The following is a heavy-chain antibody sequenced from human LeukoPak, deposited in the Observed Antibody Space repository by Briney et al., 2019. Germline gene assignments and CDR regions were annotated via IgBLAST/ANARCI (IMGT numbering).Heavy chain of an antibody. CDR3: AGGYSSGWYMY. V-gene: IGHV4-59*10. CDR2: IYTSGST. D-gene: IGHD6-19*01. Sequence: SETLSLTCAVYGGSFSGYYWSWIRQPPGKGLEWIGGIYTSGSTNYNPSLKSRVTMSVDTSKNQFSLKLSSVTAADTAVYYCAGGYSSGWYMYWGQGTLVTVSS. CDR1: GGSFSGYY. J-gene: IGHJ4*02.